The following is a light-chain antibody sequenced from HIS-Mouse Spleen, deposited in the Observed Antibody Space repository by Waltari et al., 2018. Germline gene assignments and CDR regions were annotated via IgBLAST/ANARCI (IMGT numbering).Light chain of an antibody. V-gene: IGKV3-11*01. CDR2: DAS. J-gene: IGKJ4*01. CDR1: QSVSRY. CDR3: QQRSNWPPLT. Sequence: EIALTQSPPTPSLSPGERANLSCRASQSVSRYLAWYQQKPGQAPRLLIYDASNRATGIPARFSGSGSGTDFTLTISSLEPEDFAVYYCQQRSNWPPLTFGGGTKVEIK.